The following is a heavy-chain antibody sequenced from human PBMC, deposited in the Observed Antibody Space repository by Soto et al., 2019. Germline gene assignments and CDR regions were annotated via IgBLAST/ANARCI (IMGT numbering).Heavy chain of an antibody. J-gene: IGHJ5*02. CDR3: ASLGYCTNGVCSPWFDP. CDR2: IIAIFGTA. CDR1: GGTFSSYA. D-gene: IGHD2-8*01. Sequence: AVKVSCTASGGTFSSYAIGWVRQAPGQGLEWMGGIIAIFGTANYAQRFQGRVTITADESTSTAYMELSSLRSEDTAVYYCASLGYCTNGVCSPWFDPWGQGTLVTVSS. V-gene: IGHV1-69*13.